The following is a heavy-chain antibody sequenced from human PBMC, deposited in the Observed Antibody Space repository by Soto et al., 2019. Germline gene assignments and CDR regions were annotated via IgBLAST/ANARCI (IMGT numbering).Heavy chain of an antibody. CDR3: ASARLHYRTVDY. V-gene: IGHV4-30-4*01. Sequence: SETLSLTCTVSGGSISSGDYCRTWIRQSPGKGLEWIGYIYNSGATYDNPSLRSRLTISVDTSKNQFYLKLSFVTAADTAVYYCASARLHYRTVDYWGQGTLVTVSS. J-gene: IGHJ4*02. D-gene: IGHD4-4*01. CDR2: IYNSGAT. CDR1: GGSISSGDYC.